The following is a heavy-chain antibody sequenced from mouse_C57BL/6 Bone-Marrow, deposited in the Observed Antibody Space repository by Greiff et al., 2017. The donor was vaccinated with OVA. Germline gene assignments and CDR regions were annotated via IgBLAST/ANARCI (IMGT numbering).Heavy chain of an antibody. CDR1: GFNIKNTY. CDR2: IDPANGNT. D-gene: IGHD2-4*01. V-gene: IGHV14-3*01. CDR3: AMDYDYEGVLFAY. J-gene: IGHJ3*01. Sequence: VQLQQSVAELVRPGASVKLSCTASGFNIKNTYMHWVKQRPEQGLEWIGRIDPANGNTKYAPKFQGKATITADTSSNTAYLQLSSLTSEDTALYYCAMDYDYEGVLFAYWGQGTLVTVSA.